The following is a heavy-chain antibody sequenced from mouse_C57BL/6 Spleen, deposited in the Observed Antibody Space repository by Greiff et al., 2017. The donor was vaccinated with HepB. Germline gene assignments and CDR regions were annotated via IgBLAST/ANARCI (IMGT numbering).Heavy chain of an antibody. V-gene: IGHV1-15*01. CDR2: IDPETGGT. J-gene: IGHJ3*01. CDR1: GYTFTDYE. Sequence: QVQLQQSGAELVRPGASVTLSCKASGYTFTDYEMHWVKQTPVHGLEWIGAIDPETGGTAYNQKFKGKAILTADKSSSTAYMELRSLTSEDSAVYYCTNGYDYDVWFAYWGQGTLVTVSA. CDR3: TNGYDYDVWFAY. D-gene: IGHD2-4*01.